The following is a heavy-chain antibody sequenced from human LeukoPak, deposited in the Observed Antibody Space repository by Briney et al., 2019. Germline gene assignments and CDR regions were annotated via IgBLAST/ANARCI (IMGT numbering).Heavy chain of an antibody. Sequence: GASVKVSCKASGGTFSSSSISWVRQAPGQGLEWMGGIIPIFGTANYAQKFQGRVTITADESTRTAYMKLSSLRSEDTAVYYCARHSFSYYYDSSGSTFDYWGQGTLVTVSS. CDR1: GGTFSSSS. CDR2: IIPIFGTA. CDR3: ARHSFSYYYDSSGSTFDY. V-gene: IGHV1-69*13. D-gene: IGHD3-22*01. J-gene: IGHJ4*02.